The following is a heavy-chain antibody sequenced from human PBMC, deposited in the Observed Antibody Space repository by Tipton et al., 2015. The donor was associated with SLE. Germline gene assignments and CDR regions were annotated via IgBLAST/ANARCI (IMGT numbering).Heavy chain of an antibody. CDR1: GGSISSSSYY. D-gene: IGHD1-26*01. J-gene: IGHJ1*01. CDR2: IYYGRST. V-gene: IGHV4-39*07. CDR3: ARDRMNSGSSQYFHP. Sequence: LRLSCTVSGGSISSSSYYWGWIRQPPGKGLEWIGSIYYGRSTYYSPSLKSRVTISVDTSKEQFSLNLKSVTAADTAVYYCARDRMNSGSSQYFHPWGQGTLVTVSS.